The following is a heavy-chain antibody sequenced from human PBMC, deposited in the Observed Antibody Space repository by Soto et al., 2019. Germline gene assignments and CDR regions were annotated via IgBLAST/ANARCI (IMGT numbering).Heavy chain of an antibody. D-gene: IGHD2-15*01. J-gene: IGHJ4*02. CDR3: AKGEYCSGGSCYSFFEWWFDY. CDR2: ISGSGGST. V-gene: IGHV3-23*01. Sequence: HPGGSLRLSCAASGFTFSSYAMSWVRQAPGKGLEWVSAISGSGGSTYYADSVKGRFTSSRDNSKNTLYLQMNSLRAEDTAVYYCAKGEYCSGGSCYSFFEWWFDYRGQGTLVTVSS. CDR1: GFTFSSYA.